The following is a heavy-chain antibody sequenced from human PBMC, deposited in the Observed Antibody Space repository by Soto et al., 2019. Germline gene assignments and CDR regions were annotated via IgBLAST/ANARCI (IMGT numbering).Heavy chain of an antibody. D-gene: IGHD4-4*01. J-gene: IGHJ5*02. Sequence: ASVKVSCKASGYTFTGYYMHWVRQAPGQGLEWMGWINPNSGGTNYAQKFQGRVTMTRDTSISTAYMELSRLRSDDTAVYYCARDADYSGNSVPWFDPWGQGTMVTVYS. CDR2: INPNSGGT. CDR1: GYTFTGYY. CDR3: ARDADYSGNSVPWFDP. V-gene: IGHV1-2*02.